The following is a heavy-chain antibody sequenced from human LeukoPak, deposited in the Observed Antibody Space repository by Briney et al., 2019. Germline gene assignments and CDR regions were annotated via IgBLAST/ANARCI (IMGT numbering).Heavy chain of an antibody. V-gene: IGHV3-21*01. D-gene: IGHD2-21*02. J-gene: IGHJ1*01. Sequence: GESLRLSCAASGFTFSGYSMNWVRQAPGKGLEWVSSISSSNTYIYYADSVKGRFTISRDNAKNSLYLQMNSLRAEDTAVYYCARSTGHCGDDRLSVEYFQHWGQGTLVTVSS. CDR3: ARSTGHCGDDRLSVEYFQH. CDR1: GFTFSGYS. CDR2: ISSSNTYI.